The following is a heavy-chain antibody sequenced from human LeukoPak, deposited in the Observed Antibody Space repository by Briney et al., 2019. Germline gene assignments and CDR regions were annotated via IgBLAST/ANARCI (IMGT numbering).Heavy chain of an antibody. J-gene: IGHJ3*02. Sequence: PSETLSLTRTVSGGSISSYYWSWIRQPAGKGLEWIGRIYTSGSTNYNPSLKSRVTMSVDTSKNQFSLKLSSVTAADTAVYYCARDWEEQGIAAAGTFDIWGQGTMVTVSS. V-gene: IGHV4-4*07. CDR1: GGSISSYY. CDR3: ARDWEEQGIAAAGTFDI. CDR2: IYTSGST. D-gene: IGHD6-13*01.